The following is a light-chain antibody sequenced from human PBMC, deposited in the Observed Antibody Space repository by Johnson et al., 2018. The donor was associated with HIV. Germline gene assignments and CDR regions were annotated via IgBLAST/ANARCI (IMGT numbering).Light chain of an antibody. CDR2: ENN. J-gene: IGLJ1*01. CDR3: GTWDSSLRAGGG. Sequence: QSVLTQPPSVSAAPGQKVTISCSGSSSNIGKNYVSWYQQLPGTAPKVLIYENNKRPSGIPDRFSGSKSGASATLGITGLQTGDEADYYCGTWDSSLRAGGGFGTGTKVTVL. V-gene: IGLV1-51*02. CDR1: SSNIGKNY.